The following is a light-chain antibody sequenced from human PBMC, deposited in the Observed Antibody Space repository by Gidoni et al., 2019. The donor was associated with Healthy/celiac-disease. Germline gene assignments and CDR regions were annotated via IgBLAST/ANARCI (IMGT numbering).Light chain of an antibody. V-gene: IGKV3-20*01. CDR3: HQYGSSPFT. CDR2: GAS. Sequence: EIVLTQSPGTLSRSRGERATLACRASQSVTSSQLAWYQQKPGQSPRFIIYGASARAPDTPDRFSGSGSGRDFTLTISRLEPEDFGVYYCHQYGSSPFTYAPGTKLHI. CDR1: QSVTSSQ. J-gene: IGKJ3*01.